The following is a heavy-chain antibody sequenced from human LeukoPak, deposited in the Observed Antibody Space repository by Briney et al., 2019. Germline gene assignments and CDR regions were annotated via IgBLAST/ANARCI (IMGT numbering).Heavy chain of an antibody. CDR2: ISGSGGST. CDR3: VGGQVAERYYFDY. V-gene: IGHV3-23*01. Sequence: GGSLRLSCAASGFTFSSYAMSCVRQAPGKGLEWVSAISGSGGSTYYADSVKGRFTISRDNSKNTLYLQMNSLRAEDTAVYYCVGGQVAERYYFDYWGQGTLVTVSS. CDR1: GFTFSSYA. D-gene: IGHD6-19*01. J-gene: IGHJ4*02.